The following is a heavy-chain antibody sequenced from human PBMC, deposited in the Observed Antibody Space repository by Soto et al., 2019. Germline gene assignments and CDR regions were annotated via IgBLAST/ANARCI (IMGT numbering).Heavy chain of an antibody. CDR2: ISSSSSYI. Sequence: GSLRLSCAASGFTFSSYSMNGVRQAPLTVREWVSSISSSSSYIYYADSLKGRFTISRGNAKNSLDLQINSLRAEDTAVYSCAREDQGYSYGYGSRWFDPWGQGTLVTVSS. CDR3: AREDQGYSYGYGSRWFDP. CDR1: GFTFSSYS. V-gene: IGHV3-21*01. J-gene: IGHJ5*02. D-gene: IGHD5-18*01.